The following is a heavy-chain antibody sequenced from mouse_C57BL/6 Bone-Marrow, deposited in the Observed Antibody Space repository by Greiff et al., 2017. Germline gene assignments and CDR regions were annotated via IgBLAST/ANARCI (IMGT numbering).Heavy chain of an antibody. Sequence: VPLHPPGAELVKPGASVKLSCKASGYTFTSYWMHWVKQRPGRGLEWIGRIDTNSGGTKYNEKFKSKATLTVDKPSSTAYMQLRSLTSEYSAVYYCAIGFFDYWCQGTTLTVSS. CDR1: GYTFTSYW. J-gene: IGHJ2*01. CDR2: IDTNSGGT. V-gene: IGHV1-72*01. CDR3: AIGFFDY.